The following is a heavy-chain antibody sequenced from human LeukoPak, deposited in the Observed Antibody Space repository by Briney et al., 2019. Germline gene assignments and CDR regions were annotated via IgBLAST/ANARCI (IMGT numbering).Heavy chain of an antibody. D-gene: IGHD6-6*01. J-gene: IGHJ4*02. CDR3: VRHGYSSSSSPFDY. CDR2: IYPGDSDT. Sequence: GESLKISCKASGYSFTNNWIGWVRQMPGKGLEWMGIIYPGDSDTRYSPPFKGQVTISADKSITTAYLQWGSLRASDTAMYYCVRHGYSSSSSPFDYWGQGALVTVSS. CDR1: GYSFTNNW. V-gene: IGHV5-51*01.